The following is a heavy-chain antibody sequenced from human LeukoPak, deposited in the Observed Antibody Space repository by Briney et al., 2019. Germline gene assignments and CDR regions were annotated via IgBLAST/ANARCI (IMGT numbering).Heavy chain of an antibody. Sequence: QPGGSLRLSCAASAFTFINYWMHWVRQVPGKGLVWVARITSDGTSTTYAASVKGRFTISRDNAKNTLYLQMNSLRADDTGLYFCARAYSTSYSDWFDPWGQGTLVTVSS. CDR1: AFTFINYW. CDR2: ITSDGTST. J-gene: IGHJ5*02. D-gene: IGHD2-15*01. V-gene: IGHV3-74*01. CDR3: ARAYSTSYSDWFDP.